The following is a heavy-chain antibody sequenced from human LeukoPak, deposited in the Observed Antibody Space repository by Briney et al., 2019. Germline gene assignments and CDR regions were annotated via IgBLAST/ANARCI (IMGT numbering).Heavy chain of an antibody. CDR3: ARHTTYDSALDY. V-gene: IGHV4-31*03. CDR2: IYYSGST. CDR1: GGSISSGGYY. D-gene: IGHD3-22*01. J-gene: IGHJ4*02. Sequence: SETLSLTCTVSGGSISSGGYYWSWIRQHPGKGLEWIGYIYYSGSTYYNPSLKSRVTISVDTSKNQFSLKLSSVTAADTAVYYCARHTTYDSALDYWGQGTLVTVSS.